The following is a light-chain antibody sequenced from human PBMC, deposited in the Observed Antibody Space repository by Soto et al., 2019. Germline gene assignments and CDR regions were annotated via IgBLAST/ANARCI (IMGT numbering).Light chain of an antibody. CDR1: QSVLYSSNNNND. Sequence: DIVMTQSPYSLAVSLGERATINCKSSQSVLYSSNNNNDLAWYQQKPGQPPKLLIYWASTRESGVPDRFSGSGSGTDFTLTISSLQAEDVAVYYCQQYYSTPPYTFGQGTKLEIK. V-gene: IGKV4-1*01. CDR3: QQYYSTPPYT. J-gene: IGKJ2*01. CDR2: WAS.